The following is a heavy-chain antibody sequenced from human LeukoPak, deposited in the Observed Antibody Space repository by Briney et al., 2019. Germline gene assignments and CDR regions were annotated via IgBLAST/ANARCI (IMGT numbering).Heavy chain of an antibody. CDR3: ARLTFGGVIGFDY. CDR2: INSDGSST. CDR1: GFTFSSYW. D-gene: IGHD3-16*02. V-gene: IGHV3-74*01. Sequence: GGSLRLSCAASGFTFSSYWMHWVRHAPGKGLVWVSRINSDGSSTSYADSVKGRFTISRDNAKNTLYLQMNSLRAEDTAVYYCARLTFGGVIGFDYWGQGTLVTVSS. J-gene: IGHJ4*02.